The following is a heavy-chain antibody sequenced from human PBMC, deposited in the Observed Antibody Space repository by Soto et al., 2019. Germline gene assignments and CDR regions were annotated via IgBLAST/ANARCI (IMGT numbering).Heavy chain of an antibody. V-gene: IGHV1-69*02. CDR1: GGSLYTYT. CDR3: ARMGPYEAIEM. CDR2: VIPVLRKS. D-gene: IGHD3-16*01. J-gene: IGHJ3*02. Sequence: QVQLVQSGAELKKPGSSVKVSCKTSGGSLYTYTITWVRQAPGQGLEWMGRVIPVLRKSDYAQKFLGRVTITADTSTNTAYMELSSLKPDDTAVYFCARMGPYEAIEMWGQGTTVTVAS.